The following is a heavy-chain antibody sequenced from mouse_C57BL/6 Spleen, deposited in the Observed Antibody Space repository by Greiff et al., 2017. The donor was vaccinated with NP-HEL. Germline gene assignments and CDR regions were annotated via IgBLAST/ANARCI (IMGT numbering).Heavy chain of an antibody. D-gene: IGHD3-2*02. CDR1: GYTFTSYW. CDR3: ARGQLRLRSYAMDY. Sequence: QVQLKQPGAELVMPGASVKLSCKASGYTFTSYWMHWVKQRPGQGLEWIGEIDPSDSYTNYNQKFKGKSTLTVDKSSSTAYMQLSSLTSEDSAVYYCARGQLRLRSYAMDYWGQGTSVTVSS. J-gene: IGHJ4*01. CDR2: IDPSDSYT. V-gene: IGHV1-69*01.